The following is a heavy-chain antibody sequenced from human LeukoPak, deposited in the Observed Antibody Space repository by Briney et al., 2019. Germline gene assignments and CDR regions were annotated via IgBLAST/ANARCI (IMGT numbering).Heavy chain of an antibody. CDR1: GGSISSSSYY. Sequence: SETLSLTCTVSGGSISSSSYYWGWIRQPPGKGLEWIGSIYYSGSTYYNPSLKSRVTISVDTSKNQFSLKLSSVTAADTAVYYCARGYSYGPDYYYGMDVWGQGTTVTVSS. CDR3: ARGYSYGPDYYYGMDV. J-gene: IGHJ6*02. V-gene: IGHV4-39*07. D-gene: IGHD5-18*01. CDR2: IYYSGST.